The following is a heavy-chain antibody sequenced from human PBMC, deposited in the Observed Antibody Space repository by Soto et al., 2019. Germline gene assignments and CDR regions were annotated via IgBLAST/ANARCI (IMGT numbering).Heavy chain of an antibody. V-gene: IGHV3-74*01. J-gene: IGHJ4*02. Sequence: EVQLVESGGGLVQPGGSLRLSCAASGFTLSSYWMHWVRQAPGKGLVWVSRINIDGSSTSYADSVKGRFTISRDNAKNTLHLQVNSLRAEDTAVYYCARSRDGYNFVGDCWGQGTLVTVSS. CDR1: GFTLSSYW. CDR2: INIDGSST. D-gene: IGHD5-12*01. CDR3: ARSRDGYNFVGDC.